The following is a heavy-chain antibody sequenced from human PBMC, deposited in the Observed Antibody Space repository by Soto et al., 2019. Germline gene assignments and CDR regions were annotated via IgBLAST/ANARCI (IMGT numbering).Heavy chain of an antibody. Sequence: ASVKGSCKASGYSLRGKYIHWWRQTPGQGLEWMGWINPNSSGTVYAQKFQGRVTMTRDTSLTTVYMQLNRLTSDDSAVYYCARDLIVDGPDNYAMDVWGQGTTVTVSS. D-gene: IGHD3-22*01. CDR3: ARDLIVDGPDNYAMDV. CDR1: GYSLRGKY. V-gene: IGHV1-2*02. J-gene: IGHJ6*02. CDR2: INPNSSGT.